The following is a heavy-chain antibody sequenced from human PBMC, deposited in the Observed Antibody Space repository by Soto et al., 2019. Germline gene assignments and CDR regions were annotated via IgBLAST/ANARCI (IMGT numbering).Heavy chain of an antibody. J-gene: IGHJ5*02. CDR3: ARDGDMGWFDP. V-gene: IGHV1-8*01. D-gene: IGHD2-15*01. CDR2: MNPNSGKT. CDR1: GYTFTSYD. Sequence: GVSVKVSCKSSGYTFTSYDINWVRQATGQGLEWMGWMNPNSGKTSYAQKFQGRVTITTNTSTSTAYMELSSLRSEDTAVYYCARDGDMGWFDPWGQGTLVTVSS.